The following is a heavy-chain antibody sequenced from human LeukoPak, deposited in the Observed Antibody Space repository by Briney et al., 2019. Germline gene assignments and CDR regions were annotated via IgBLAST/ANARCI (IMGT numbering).Heavy chain of an antibody. Sequence: ASVKVSCKASGYTFTTYAMNWMRQAPGQGLEWMGWINTNTGNPTYAQGFTGRFVFSLDTSVSTAYLQISSLKAEDTAVYYCARGRYCSSASCYHDYWGQGTLVTVSS. D-gene: IGHD2-2*01. CDR1: GYTFTTYA. CDR2: INTNTGNP. CDR3: ARGRYCSSASCYHDY. V-gene: IGHV7-4-1*02. J-gene: IGHJ4*02.